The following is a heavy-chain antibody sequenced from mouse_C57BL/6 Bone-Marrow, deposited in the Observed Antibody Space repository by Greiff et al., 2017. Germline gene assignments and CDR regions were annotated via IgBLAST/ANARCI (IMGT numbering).Heavy chain of an antibody. D-gene: IGHD1-1*01. CDR3: ARSGTTVVAMDY. J-gene: IGHJ4*01. CDR1: GYTFTSYW. V-gene: IGHV1-50*01. CDR2: IDPADSYT. Sequence: QVQLQQPGAELVKPGASVKLSCKASGYTFTSYWMQWVKQRPGQGLEWIGEIDPADSYTNYNQKFKDKATLTVDTSSSTAYMQLSSLTTEDSAVYYCARSGTTVVAMDYWGQGTSVTVSS.